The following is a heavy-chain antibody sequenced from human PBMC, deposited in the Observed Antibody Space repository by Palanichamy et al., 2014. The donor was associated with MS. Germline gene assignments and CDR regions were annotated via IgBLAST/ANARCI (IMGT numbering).Heavy chain of an antibody. D-gene: IGHD1-26*01. J-gene: IGHJ4*02. Sequence: QVQLQESGPGLVKPSETLSLTCTVSGGSISSYYWSWIRQPPGKGLEWIGYIYYSGSTNYNPSLKSRVTISVDTSKNQFSLKLSSVTAADTAVYYCAREKGAHAPFFDYWDQGTLVTVSS. CDR2: IYYSGST. V-gene: IGHV4-59*01. CDR3: AREKGAHAPFFDY. CDR1: GGSISSYY.